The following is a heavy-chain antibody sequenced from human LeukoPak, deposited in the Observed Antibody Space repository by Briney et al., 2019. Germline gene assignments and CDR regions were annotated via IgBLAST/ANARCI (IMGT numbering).Heavy chain of an antibody. CDR3: VKDRGSRGWSPFAY. V-gene: IGHV3-64D*06. CDR1: GFIFGVST. J-gene: IGHJ4*02. D-gene: IGHD6-19*01. Sequence: SGGSLRLSCAASGFIFGVSTMHWVRQAPGKGLEFVSSISTAGRSTYYADSAKGRFAISRDDFNSTVYLHMSSLRPEDTAMYYCVKDRGSRGWSPFAYWGQGTLVTVSS. CDR2: ISTAGRST.